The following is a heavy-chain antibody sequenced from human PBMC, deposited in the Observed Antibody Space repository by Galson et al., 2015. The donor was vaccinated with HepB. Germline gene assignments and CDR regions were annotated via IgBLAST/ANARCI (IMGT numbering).Heavy chain of an antibody. J-gene: IGHJ4*02. Sequence: SLRLSCAASTFIFSTYSMNWVRQAPGKGLEWLSYISSGSTTIYYADSVKGRFTISRDNAKNSLYLQMNSLRAEGTAVYYCVFLRGNDLKPLDYWGQGTLVTVSS. D-gene: IGHD5-12*01. CDR2: ISSGSTTI. CDR3: VFLRGNDLKPLDY. CDR1: TFIFSTYS. V-gene: IGHV3-48*04.